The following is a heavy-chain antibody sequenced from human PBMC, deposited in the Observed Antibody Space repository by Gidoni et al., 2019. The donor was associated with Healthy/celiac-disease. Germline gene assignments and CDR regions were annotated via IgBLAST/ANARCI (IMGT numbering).Heavy chain of an antibody. J-gene: IGHJ6*02. Sequence: EVQLVESGGGLVQPGGSLRLSCAASGFTFSSYSMNWVRQAPGKGLEWVSYISSSISTIYYADSVKGRFTISRDNAKNSLYLQRNSLRAEDTAVYYCARVVISRSMDVWGQGTTVTVSS. CDR3: ARVVISRSMDV. CDR2: ISSSISTI. CDR1: GFTFSSYS. V-gene: IGHV3-48*01.